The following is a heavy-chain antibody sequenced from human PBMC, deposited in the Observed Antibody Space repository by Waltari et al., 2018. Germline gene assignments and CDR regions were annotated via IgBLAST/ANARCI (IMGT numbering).Heavy chain of an antibody. CDR1: GGSFSGYY. J-gene: IGHJ3*02. Sequence: QVQLQQWGAGLLKPSETLSLTCAVYGGSFSGYYWSWIRQPPGKGLEWIGEINHSGSTNDNPSLKSRVTTSVDTSKNHFSLKLSSVTASDTAVYYCAGGQDAFDIWGQGTMVTVSS. V-gene: IGHV4-34*01. CDR2: INHSGST. CDR3: AGGQDAFDI.